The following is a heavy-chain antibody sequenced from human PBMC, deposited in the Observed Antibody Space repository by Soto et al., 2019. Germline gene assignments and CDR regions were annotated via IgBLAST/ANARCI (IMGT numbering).Heavy chain of an antibody. CDR1: GFTFSSYA. CDR3: AREEPNNSSGSGDY. V-gene: IGHV3-30-3*01. Sequence: GGSLRLSCAASGFTFSSYAMHWVRQAPGKGLEWVAVISYDGSNKYYADSVKGRFTISRDNSKNTLYLQMNSLRAEDTAVYYCAREEPNNSSGSGDYWGQGTLVTVSS. D-gene: IGHD6-19*01. CDR2: ISYDGSNK. J-gene: IGHJ4*02.